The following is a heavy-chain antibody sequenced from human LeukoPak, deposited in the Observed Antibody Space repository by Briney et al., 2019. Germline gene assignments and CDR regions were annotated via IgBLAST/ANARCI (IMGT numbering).Heavy chain of an antibody. J-gene: IGHJ4*02. D-gene: IGHD1-26*01. CDR1: GFIFSSYA. CDR3: ARDPSNFIVGATTAYDY. V-gene: IGHV3-23*01. Sequence: PGGSLRLSCAASGFIFSSYAMSWVRQAPGKGLEWVSAISGSGGSTYYADSVKGRFTISRDNSKNTLYLQMNSLRAEDTAVYYCARDPSNFIVGATTAYDYWGQGTLVTVSS. CDR2: ISGSGGST.